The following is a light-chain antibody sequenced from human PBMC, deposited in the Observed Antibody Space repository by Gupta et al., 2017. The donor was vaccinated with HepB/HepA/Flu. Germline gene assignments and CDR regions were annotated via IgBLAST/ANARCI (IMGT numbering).Light chain of an antibody. V-gene: IGKV3-11*01. Sequence: EIVLTQSPATLSLSPGERATLSCRASQSVSSYLAWYQQKPGQAPRLLIYDASNRATGIPARFSGSGSGTDFTLTISSLEPEDFAVYYCQQRSNWPPITFGPGTXVDIK. CDR3: QQRSNWPPIT. CDR2: DAS. J-gene: IGKJ3*01. CDR1: QSVSSY.